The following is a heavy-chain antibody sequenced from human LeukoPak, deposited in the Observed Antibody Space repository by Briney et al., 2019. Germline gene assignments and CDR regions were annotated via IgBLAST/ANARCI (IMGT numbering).Heavy chain of an antibody. J-gene: IGHJ4*02. D-gene: IGHD2-2*02. CDR2: ISGSGGST. Sequence: GGSLRLSCAASGFTFSSYAMSWVRQAQGKGLEWVSAISGSGGSTYYADSVKGRFTISRDNSKNTLYLQMNSLRAEDTAVYYCAKFLGGYCSSTSCYTTPFDYWGQGTLVTVSS. CDR1: GFTFSSYA. CDR3: AKFLGGYCSSTSCYTTPFDY. V-gene: IGHV3-23*01.